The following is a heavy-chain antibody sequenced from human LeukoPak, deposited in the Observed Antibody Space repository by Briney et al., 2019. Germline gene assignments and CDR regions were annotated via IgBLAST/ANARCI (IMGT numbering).Heavy chain of an antibody. CDR1: GFTVSSNY. CDR3: ARDYYDSSGSDY. Sequence: GGSLRLSCAASGFTVSSNYMSWVRQAPGKGLEWVSVIYSGGSTYYADSVKGRFTISRDNSKNTLYLQMNSLRAEDTAVYYCARDYYDSSGSDYWGQGTLVTVSS. D-gene: IGHD3-22*01. V-gene: IGHV3-66*01. J-gene: IGHJ4*02. CDR2: IYSGGST.